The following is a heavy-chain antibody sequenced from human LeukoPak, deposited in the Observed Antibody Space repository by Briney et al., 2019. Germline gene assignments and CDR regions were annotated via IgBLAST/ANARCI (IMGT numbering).Heavy chain of an antibody. CDR2: IYYSGST. CDR3: ARDYHGDYVFDY. CDR1: GGSISSYY. D-gene: IGHD4-17*01. V-gene: IGHV4-59*12. Sequence: SETLSLTCTVSGGSISSYYWSWIRQPPGKGLEWIGYIYYSGSTNYNPSLKSRVTISVDTSKNQFSLKLSSVTAADTAVYYCARDYHGDYVFDYWGQGTLVTVSS. J-gene: IGHJ4*02.